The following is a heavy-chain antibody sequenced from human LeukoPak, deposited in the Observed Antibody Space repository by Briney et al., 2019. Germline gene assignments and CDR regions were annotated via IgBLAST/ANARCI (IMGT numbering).Heavy chain of an antibody. D-gene: IGHD6-13*01. CDR2: INHTGST. Sequence: SETLSLTCAVYGASFSGYYWSWIRQAPGKGLEWIGEINHTGSTNYNPSLKSRVTISVDTSKCQFCLKLSSVTAADTAVYYCARGPRDSSSWYLNYWGQGTLVAVSS. CDR3: ARGPRDSSSWYLNY. CDR1: GASFSGYY. J-gene: IGHJ4*02. V-gene: IGHV4-34*01.